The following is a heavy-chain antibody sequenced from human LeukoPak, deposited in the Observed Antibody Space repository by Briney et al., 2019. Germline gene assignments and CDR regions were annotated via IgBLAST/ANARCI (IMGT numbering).Heavy chain of an antibody. CDR1: GYTFTDYY. V-gene: IGHV1-2*02. J-gene: IGHJ5*02. CDR3: ARVVDDIHWFGP. D-gene: IGHD3-9*01. Sequence: ASVKVSCKASGYTFTDYYMHWVRQAPGQGLEWMGWINPKSGGTNYAQSFQGRVTMTTDTSIRTSYMEVKNLRSDDTAMYYCARVVDDIHWFGPWGQGTLVTVSS. CDR2: INPKSGGT.